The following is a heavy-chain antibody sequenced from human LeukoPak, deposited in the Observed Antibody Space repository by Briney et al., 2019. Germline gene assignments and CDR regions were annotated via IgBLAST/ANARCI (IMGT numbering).Heavy chain of an antibody. D-gene: IGHD1-26*01. Sequence: GGSLRLSCAASGFTFSSYAMSWVRQAPGKGLEWVSAIRDSGNSTHYADSVKGRFTTSRDNSKNTLFLQMNSLRAEDTAIYYCAKYGPQDSGSSHFDYWGQGALVTVSS. CDR3: AKYGPQDSGSSHFDY. V-gene: IGHV3-23*01. CDR2: IRDSGNST. CDR1: GFTFSSYA. J-gene: IGHJ4*02.